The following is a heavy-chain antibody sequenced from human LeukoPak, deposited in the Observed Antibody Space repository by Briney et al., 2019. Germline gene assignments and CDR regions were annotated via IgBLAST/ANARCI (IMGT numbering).Heavy chain of an antibody. Sequence: GGSLRLSCAASGLSLSSYVMSWVRQAPGMGLEWVSSISGRGGDTFYADSVKGRFTISRDISKNTLFLQMNNMRAEDTALYFCAGRGPMMTFGAVIAYFQYWGQGTLVTVSS. D-gene: IGHD3-16*02. CDR1: GLSLSSYV. J-gene: IGHJ4*02. CDR3: AGRGPMMTFGAVIAYFQY. CDR2: ISGRGGDT. V-gene: IGHV3-23*01.